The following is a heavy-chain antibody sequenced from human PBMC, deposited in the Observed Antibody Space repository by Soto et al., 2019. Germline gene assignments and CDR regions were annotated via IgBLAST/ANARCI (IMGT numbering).Heavy chain of an antibody. CDR1: GFTFSAYT. CDR3: ARGSKEGPRDWLDP. V-gene: IGHV3-21*01. J-gene: IGHJ5*02. Sequence: EVQLVESGGGLVKPGGSLRLSCAASGFTFSAYTMNWVRQAPGKGLEWVSSISSSSSFMYYADSVKGRFTISRDNARNSLFLQMNSLRAEDTAMYYCARGSKEGPRDWLDPWGQGTLVTVSS. CDR2: ISSSSSFM.